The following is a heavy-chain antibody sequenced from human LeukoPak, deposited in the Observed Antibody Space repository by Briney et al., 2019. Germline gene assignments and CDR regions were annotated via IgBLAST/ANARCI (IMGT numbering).Heavy chain of an antibody. CDR1: GFTFTSYA. J-gene: IGHJ6*02. CDR3: ARDHAPYSMDV. Sequence: GGSLRLSCAASGFTFTSYAMHWVRQAPGKGLEWVAVISYDGSNKYYADSVKSRFTISRDNSKNTLYLQMNSLRAEDTAVYYCARDHAPYSMDVWGQGTTVTVSS. V-gene: IGHV3-30-3*01. CDR2: ISYDGSNK.